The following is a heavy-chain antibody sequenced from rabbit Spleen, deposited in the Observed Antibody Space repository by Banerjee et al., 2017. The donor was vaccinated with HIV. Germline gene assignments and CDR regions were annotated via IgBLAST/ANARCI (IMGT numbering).Heavy chain of an antibody. V-gene: IGHV1S43*01. CDR3: ARDLAGAIGWNFYL. D-gene: IGHD4-1*01. Sequence: QLEESGGGLVQPEGSLTLTCKASGVSLHDKDVMCRVRQAPGKGLEWIGYIDPLFGSTYYASWVNGRFSISRENTQNTVYLKLNSLTAADTATYLCARDLAGAIGWNFYLWGQGTLVTVS. J-gene: IGHJ4*01. CDR1: GVSLHDKDV. CDR2: IDPLFGST.